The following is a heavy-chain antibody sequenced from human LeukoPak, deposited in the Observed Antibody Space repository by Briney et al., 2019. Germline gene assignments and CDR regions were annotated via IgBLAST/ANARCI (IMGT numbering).Heavy chain of an antibody. Sequence: SETLSLTCTVSGGSISTSNYYWSWIRQPPGKGLEWIGEINHSGSTNYNPSLKSRVTISVDTSKNQFSLKLSSVTAADTAVYYCATTSHRGYYYIDVWGKGTTVTVSS. V-gene: IGHV4-39*07. CDR3: ATTSHRGYYYIDV. J-gene: IGHJ6*03. CDR1: GGSISTSNYY. CDR2: INHSGST. D-gene: IGHD1-14*01.